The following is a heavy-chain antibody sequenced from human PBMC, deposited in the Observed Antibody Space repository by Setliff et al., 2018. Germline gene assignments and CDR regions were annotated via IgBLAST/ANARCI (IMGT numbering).Heavy chain of an antibody. Sequence: SGPTLVNPTQTLTLTCTFSGFSLTTTGVSVAWLRQLPGKALEWLAHIYWSDDKRYNPSLNSRLAIARDTSKNQVVLTMINMDPVDTATYYCGHRQGGNSFRVDNWGQGTLVTVSS. V-gene: IGHV2-5*01. D-gene: IGHD1-26*01. J-gene: IGHJ4*02. CDR1: GFSLTTTGVS. CDR2: IYWSDDK. CDR3: GHRQGGNSFRVDN.